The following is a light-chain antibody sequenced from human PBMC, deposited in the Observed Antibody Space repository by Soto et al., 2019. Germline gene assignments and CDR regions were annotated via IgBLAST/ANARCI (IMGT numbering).Light chain of an antibody. CDR3: QQYGSSLWT. V-gene: IGKV3-20*01. Sequence: EIMLTQSPGTRSLSPGGIATVGCRTSQSVSSSYLAWYQQKPGQAPRLLIYGASSRATGIPDRFSGSGYGTDFTLTISRLEPEDFAVYYCQQYGSSLWTFGQGTKVDIK. CDR2: GAS. J-gene: IGKJ1*01. CDR1: QSVSSSY.